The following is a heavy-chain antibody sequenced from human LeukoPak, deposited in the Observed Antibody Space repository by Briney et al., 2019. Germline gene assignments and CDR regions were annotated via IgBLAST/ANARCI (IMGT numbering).Heavy chain of an antibody. V-gene: IGHV4-39*07. D-gene: IGHD3-10*01. CDR3: ARGVYYGSGSPSLVFDY. CDR2: IYYSGST. Sequence: SETLSLTCTVSGGSISSSSYYWGCIRQPPGKGLECIGSIYYSGSTYYNPSLKSRVTISVDTSKNQFSLKLSSVTAADTAVYYCARGVYYGSGSPSLVFDYWGQGTLVTVSS. J-gene: IGHJ4*02. CDR1: GGSISSSSYY.